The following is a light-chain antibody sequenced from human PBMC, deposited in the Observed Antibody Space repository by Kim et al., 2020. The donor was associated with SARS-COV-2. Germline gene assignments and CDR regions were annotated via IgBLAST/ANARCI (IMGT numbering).Light chain of an antibody. J-gene: IGKJ1*01. CDR1: QGIDSW. Sequence: DTQMTQSPSTLSASVGDRVIITCRASQGIDSWLAWYQQRPGRAPNLLIYQASSLESGVPSRFSGSGSGTEFTLTISSLQPDDFATYYCQQYRSYPRTFGRGTKVDIK. CDR3: QQYRSYPRT. CDR2: QAS. V-gene: IGKV1-5*03.